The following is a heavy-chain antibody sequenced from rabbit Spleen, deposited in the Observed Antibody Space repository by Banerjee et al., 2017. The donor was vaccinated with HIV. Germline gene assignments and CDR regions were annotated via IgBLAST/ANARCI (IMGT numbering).Heavy chain of an antibody. CDR3: ARDQGYSYNFATGDFDL. V-gene: IGHV1S40*01. CDR1: GFTLSSTYW. D-gene: IGHD6-1*01. CDR2: IDDVDGST. Sequence: QSLEESGGDLVKPGASLTLTCKASGFTLSSTYWICWVRQAPGKGLEWIACIDDVDGSTYYASWAKGRFSSSKTSSTTVTLQMTSLTAADTAIYFCARDQGYSYNFATGDFDLWGPGTLVTVS. J-gene: IGHJ4*01.